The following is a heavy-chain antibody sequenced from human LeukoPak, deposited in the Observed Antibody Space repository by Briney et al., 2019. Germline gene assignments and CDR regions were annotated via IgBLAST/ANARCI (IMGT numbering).Heavy chain of an antibody. D-gene: IGHD2-15*01. CDR2: INPNSGGT. J-gene: IGHJ4*02. CDR1: GYTFTDYY. V-gene: IGHV1-2*02. CDR3: ARGTETYCSGGSCLNHDY. Sequence: ASVKVSCKSSGYTFTDYYMHWVRQPPGQGHEWMGCINPNSGGTNYAQRFQGRVTITSDTSISTAYMELSRLTSDDTAVYYCARGTETYCSGGSCLNHDYWGQGTLVTVSS.